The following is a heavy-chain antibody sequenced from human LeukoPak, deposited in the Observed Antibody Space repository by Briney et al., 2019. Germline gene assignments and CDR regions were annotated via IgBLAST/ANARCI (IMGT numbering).Heavy chain of an antibody. V-gene: IGHV4-59*08. CDR3: ARTTVVDPYNWFDP. CDR1: GGSISTYY. CDR2: VYYSGIT. D-gene: IGHD4-23*01. Sequence: SETLSLTCTVSGGSISTYYWNWVRQPPGKGLEWNGYVYYSGITNYNPSLKSRVTISVDTSKNQFSLKLSSVTAADTAVYHCARTTVVDPYNWFDPWGQGTLVTVSS. J-gene: IGHJ5*02.